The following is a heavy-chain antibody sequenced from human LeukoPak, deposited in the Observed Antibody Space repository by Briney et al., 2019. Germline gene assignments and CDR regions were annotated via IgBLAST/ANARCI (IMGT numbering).Heavy chain of an antibody. CDR1: GFIFSHYG. J-gene: IGHJ4*02. D-gene: IGHD2-21*01. CDR3: ARELSQIVWGGLDY. V-gene: IGHV3-33*05. CDR2: IQNDASTR. Sequence: GGSLRLSCTASGFIFSHYGMHWVRQAPGKGLEWVAVIQNDASTRNYVDSVKGRFTISRDNSENTVFLQMDSLRVEDTAVYYCARELSQIVWGGLDYGGQGTLVTVSS.